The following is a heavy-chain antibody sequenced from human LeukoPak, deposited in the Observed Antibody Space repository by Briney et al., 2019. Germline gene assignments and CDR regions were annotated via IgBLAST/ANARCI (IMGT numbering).Heavy chain of an antibody. V-gene: IGHV3-73*01. Sequence: PGGSLRLSCAASGFTFSGSAMHWVRQASGKGLEWVGRIRSKANSYATAYAASVKGRFTISRDDSKNTAYLQMNSLKTEDTAVYYCARWGIGPSFDYWGQGNLVTVAS. J-gene: IGHJ4*02. CDR2: IRSKANSYAT. CDR1: GFTFSGSA. D-gene: IGHD1-26*01. CDR3: ARWGIGPSFDY.